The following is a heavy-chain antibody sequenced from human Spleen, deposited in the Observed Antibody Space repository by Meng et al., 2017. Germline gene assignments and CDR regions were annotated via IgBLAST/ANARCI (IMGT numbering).Heavy chain of an antibody. V-gene: IGHV7-4-1*02. CDR3: ARTNYDFWSGYPNDDAFDI. D-gene: IGHD3-3*01. Sequence: ASVKVSCKASGYTFTGYYMHWVRQAPGQGLEWMGWINTNTGNPTYAQGFTGRFAFSLDTSVSTAYLQISSLKAEDTAVYYCARTNYDFWSGYPNDDAFDIWGQGTMVTVSS. J-gene: IGHJ3*02. CDR1: GYTFTGYY. CDR2: INTNTGNP.